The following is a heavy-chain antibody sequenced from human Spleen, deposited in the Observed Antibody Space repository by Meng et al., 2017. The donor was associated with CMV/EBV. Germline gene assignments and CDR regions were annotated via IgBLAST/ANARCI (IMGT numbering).Heavy chain of an antibody. CDR1: GFIVSSNY. Sequence: GESLKISCAASGFIVSSNYMSWVRQAPGKGLEWVSVIYSGGSTLYADSVKGRFTISRDNAKNTLYLQMNSLRAEDTAVYYCARPLGYCSSTSCPGYYYYYGMDVWGQGTTVTVSS. D-gene: IGHD2-2*01. CDR2: IYSGGST. J-gene: IGHJ6*02. CDR3: ARPLGYCSSTSCPGYYYYYGMDV. V-gene: IGHV3-53*01.